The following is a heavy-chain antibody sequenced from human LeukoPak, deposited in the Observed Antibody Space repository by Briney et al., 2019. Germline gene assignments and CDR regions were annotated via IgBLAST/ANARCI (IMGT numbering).Heavy chain of an antibody. V-gene: IGHV3-21*01. Sequence: GGSLRLSCAASGFTFSSYSMNWVRQAPGKGLEWVSSSSSSSSYIYYADSVKGRFTISRDNAKNSLYLQMNSLRAEDTAVYYCARAIAVAGTASGELDYWGQGTLVTVSS. D-gene: IGHD6-19*01. J-gene: IGHJ4*02. CDR1: GFTFSSYS. CDR3: ARAIAVAGTASGELDY. CDR2: SSSSSSYI.